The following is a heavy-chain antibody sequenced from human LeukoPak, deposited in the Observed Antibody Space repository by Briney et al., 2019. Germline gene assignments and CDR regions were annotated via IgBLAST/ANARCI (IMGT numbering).Heavy chain of an antibody. Sequence: GGSLRLSCAASGFTFSSYWMSWVRQAPGKGLEWVANIKQDGSEKYYVDSVKGRFTISRDNAKNSLYPQMNSLRAEDTAVYYCVREALKAAFDYWGQGTLVTVSS. CDR2: IKQDGSEK. D-gene: IGHD6-13*01. J-gene: IGHJ4*02. CDR3: VREALKAAFDY. V-gene: IGHV3-7*03. CDR1: GFTFSSYW.